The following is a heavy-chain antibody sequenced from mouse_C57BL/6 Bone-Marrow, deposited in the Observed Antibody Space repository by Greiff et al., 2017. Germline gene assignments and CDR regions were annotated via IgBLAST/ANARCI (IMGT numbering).Heavy chain of an antibody. D-gene: IGHD2-9*01. CDR1: GFTFSDFY. Sequence: EVKLVESGGGLVQSGRSLRLSCATSGFTFSDFYMEWVRQAPGKGLEWIAASRNKANDYTTEYSASVKGRFFVSRDTSKSILYLQMNALRAEDTAIYYCARASYVYDVGYAMDYWGQGTSVTVSS. CDR3: ARASYVYDVGYAMDY. J-gene: IGHJ4*01. CDR2: SRNKANDYTT. V-gene: IGHV7-1*01.